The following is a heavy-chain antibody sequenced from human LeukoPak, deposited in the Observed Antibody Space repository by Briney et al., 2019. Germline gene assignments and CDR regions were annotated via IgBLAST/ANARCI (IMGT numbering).Heavy chain of an antibody. D-gene: IGHD3-10*02. V-gene: IGHV3-48*03. CDR1: GFTVSSSH. CDR3: AELGITMIGGV. CDR2: ISSSGSTI. J-gene: IGHJ6*04. Sequence: GGSLRLSCAASGFTVSSSHINWVRQAPGKGLEWVSYISSSGSTIYYADSVKGRFTISRDNAKNSLYLQMNSLRAEDTAVYYCAELGITMIGGVWGKGTTVTISS.